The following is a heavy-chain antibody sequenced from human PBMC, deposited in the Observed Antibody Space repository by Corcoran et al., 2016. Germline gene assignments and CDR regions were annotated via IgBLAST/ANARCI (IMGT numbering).Heavy chain of an antibody. Sequence: EVQLVQSGAEVKKPGESLKISCKGSGDSLTSYWIGWVRQMPGKGLEWMGIIYPGDSDTRYSPSFQGPVTISAAKSISTAYLQWSSLKASDTAMYYCARLLHDYGDYRGEFAWFDPWGQGTLVTVSS. J-gene: IGHJ5*02. CDR3: ARLLHDYGDYRGEFAWFDP. CDR1: GDSLTSYW. CDR2: IYPGDSDT. D-gene: IGHD4-17*01. V-gene: IGHV5-51*01.